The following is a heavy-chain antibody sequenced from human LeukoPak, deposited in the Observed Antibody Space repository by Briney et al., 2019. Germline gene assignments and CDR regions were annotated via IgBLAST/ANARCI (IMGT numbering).Heavy chain of an antibody. CDR2: INHSGST. Sequence: SETLSLTCAVYGGSFSGYYWSWIRQPPGKGLEWIGEINHSGSTNYNPPLKSRVTISVDTSKNQFSLKLSSVTAADTAVYYCARDGYYYGMDVWGQGTTVTVSS. CDR1: GGSFSGYY. V-gene: IGHV4-34*01. CDR3: ARDGYYYGMDV. J-gene: IGHJ6*02.